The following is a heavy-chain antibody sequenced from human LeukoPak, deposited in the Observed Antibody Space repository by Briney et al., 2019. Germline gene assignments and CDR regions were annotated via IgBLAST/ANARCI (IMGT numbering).Heavy chain of an antibody. CDR2: IWYDGSNK. CDR1: GFTFSSYG. CDR3: AKGKERIAAAGHFDY. J-gene: IGHJ4*02. Sequence: AGGSLRLSCAASGFTFSSYGMHWVRQAPGKGLEWVAVIWYDGSNKYYADSVKGRFTISRDNSKNTLYLQMNSLRAEDTAVYYCAKGKERIAAAGHFDYWGQGTLVTVSS. D-gene: IGHD6-13*01. V-gene: IGHV3-33*06.